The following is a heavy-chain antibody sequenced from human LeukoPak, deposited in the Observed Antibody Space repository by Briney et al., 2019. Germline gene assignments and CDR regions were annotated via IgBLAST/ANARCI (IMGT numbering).Heavy chain of an antibody. Sequence: SETLSLTCAVSGGSISSGGYYWSWIRQHPGKGLEWIGYIYYSGSTYYNPSLKSRVTISVDTSKNQFSLKLSSVTAADTAVYYCARDHRIQLYAFDIWGQGTMVTVSS. V-gene: IGHV4-31*11. CDR3: ARDHRIQLYAFDI. D-gene: IGHD5-18*01. CDR1: GGSISSGGYY. J-gene: IGHJ3*02. CDR2: IYYSGST.